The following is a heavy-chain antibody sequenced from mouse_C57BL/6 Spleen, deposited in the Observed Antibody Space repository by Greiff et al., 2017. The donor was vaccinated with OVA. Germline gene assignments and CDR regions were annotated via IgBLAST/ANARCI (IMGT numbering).Heavy chain of an antibody. D-gene: IGHD2-2*01. V-gene: IGHV1-7*01. CDR2: INPSRGYT. Sequence: VQLQQSGAELAKPGASVKLSCKASGYTFTSYWMHWVKQRPGQGLAWIGYINPSRGYTKYNQKFKDKATLTADKSSSTAYMPLSILTYEDSSVYYCALYYAYDDYFDYWGQGTTLTVSS. CDR3: ALYYAYDDYFDY. J-gene: IGHJ2*01. CDR1: GYTFTSYW.